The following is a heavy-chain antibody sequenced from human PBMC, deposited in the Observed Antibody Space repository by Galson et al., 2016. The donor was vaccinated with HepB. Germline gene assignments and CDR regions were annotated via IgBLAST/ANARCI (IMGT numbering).Heavy chain of an antibody. CDR3: ARGRYGDQRPYCYYYGMDV. V-gene: IGHV1-2*05. CDR2: INPNTGGT. CDR1: GYTFTDYN. D-gene: IGHD4-17*01. J-gene: IGHJ6*02. Sequence: SVKVSCKVSGYTFTDYNLHWVRQAPGQGLEWMGRINPNTGGTNFAQQFQGRVTMTRDTSISTAYMELSSLGSEDTDVYYCARGRYGDQRPYCYYYGMDVCGQGTTVTVSS.